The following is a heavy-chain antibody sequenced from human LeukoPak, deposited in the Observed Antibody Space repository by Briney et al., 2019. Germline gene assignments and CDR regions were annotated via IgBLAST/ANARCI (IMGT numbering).Heavy chain of an antibody. J-gene: IGHJ4*02. V-gene: IGHV3-53*01. CDR2: ISSSGST. D-gene: IGHD3-10*01. CDR3: TKDTFGADDF. CDR1: GFTVSSNY. Sequence: PGGSLRLSCAASGFTVSSNYMSWVRQAPGKGLEWVSVISSSGSTYYADSVKGRFTISRDNAKNTLYLQMSSLRAEDTAVYYCTKDTFGADDFWGQGTLVTVSS.